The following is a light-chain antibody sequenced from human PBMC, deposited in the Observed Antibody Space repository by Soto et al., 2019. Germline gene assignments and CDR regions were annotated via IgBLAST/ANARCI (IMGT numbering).Light chain of an antibody. J-gene: IGKJ4*01. Sequence: EIVLTQSPATLSSSPGERATLSCRASQSVSSYLAWYQQKPGQAPRLLIYDASNRATGIPARFSGSGSGTDFTLTIISLEPEDFAVYYCQQRSNWPPTFGGGTKVEIK. CDR3: QQRSNWPPT. CDR1: QSVSSY. CDR2: DAS. V-gene: IGKV3-11*01.